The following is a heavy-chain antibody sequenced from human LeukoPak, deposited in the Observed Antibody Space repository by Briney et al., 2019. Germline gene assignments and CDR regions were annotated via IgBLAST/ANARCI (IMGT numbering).Heavy chain of an antibody. CDR3: ARQYDSSGYENWFDP. V-gene: IGHV5-51*01. CDR2: IYPGDSDT. D-gene: IGHD3-22*01. CDR1: GYSFTSYW. J-gene: IGHJ5*02. Sequence: GESLKISCKGSGYSFTSYWIGWVRQMPGKGLEWMGIIYPGDSDTRYSPSFQGQVTISADKSISTAYLQWSSLKASDTAMYYCARQYDSSGYENWFDPWGQGTLVTVSS.